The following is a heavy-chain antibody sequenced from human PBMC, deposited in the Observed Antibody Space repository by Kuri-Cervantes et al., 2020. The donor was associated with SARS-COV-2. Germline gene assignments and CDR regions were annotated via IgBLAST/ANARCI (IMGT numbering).Heavy chain of an antibody. CDR3: ATLFTRYEGFDS. CDR1: GGSISSGDYY. V-gene: IGHV4-30-4*08. J-gene: IGHJ4*02. Sequence: LRLSCTVSGGSISSGDYYWSWIRQPPGKGLEWIGCIYYSGTTYYNPSLKSRLAISVDTSKNQFSLKLSSVTDADTAVYYCATLFTRYEGFDSWGQGTLVTVSS. CDR2: IYYSGTT. D-gene: IGHD3-16*01.